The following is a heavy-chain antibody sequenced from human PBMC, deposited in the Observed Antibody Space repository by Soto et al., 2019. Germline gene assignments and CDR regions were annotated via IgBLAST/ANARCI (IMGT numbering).Heavy chain of an antibody. V-gene: IGHV1-69*06. CDR1: GGTFSSYA. J-gene: IGHJ6*02. CDR2: TFPIFGTA. Sequence: QVQLVQSGAEAKKPGSSVKVSCKASGGTFSSYAISWVRQAPGQGLEWMGGTFPIFGTANYAQKFQGRVTISADKSTSTAYMELSSLRSEDTAVYYCATVDISTWIDGMDVWGQGTTVTVSS. D-gene: IGHD6-13*01. CDR3: ATVDISTWIDGMDV.